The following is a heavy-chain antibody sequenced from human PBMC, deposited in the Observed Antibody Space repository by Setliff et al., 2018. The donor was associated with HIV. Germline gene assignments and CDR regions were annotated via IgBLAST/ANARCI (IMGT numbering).Heavy chain of an antibody. D-gene: IGHD1-1*01. J-gene: IGHJ2*01. CDR2: INPNSGGT. V-gene: IGHV1-2*02. Sequence: ASVKVSCKASGYTFTDHFIHWVRQAPGQGLEWMGWINPNSGGTNYAQEFQGRVTMTRDTSISTAYMELSSLRYDDTAVYYCARGLENWYFDLWGRGTLVTVSS. CDR3: ARGLENWYFDL. CDR1: GYTFTDHF.